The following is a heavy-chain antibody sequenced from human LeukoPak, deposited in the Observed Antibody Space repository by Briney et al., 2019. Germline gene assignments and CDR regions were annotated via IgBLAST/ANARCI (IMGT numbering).Heavy chain of an antibody. CDR3: ARGRDYYDSSGYSDY. V-gene: IGHV4-34*01. J-gene: IGHJ4*02. CDR2: INHSGST. CDR1: SGSFSGYY. D-gene: IGHD3-22*01. Sequence: PSETLSLTCAVYSGSFSGYYWSWIRQPPGKGLEWIGEINHSGSTNYNPSLKSRVTISVDTSKNQFSLKLSSVTAADTAVYYCARGRDYYDSSGYSDYWGQGTLVTVSS.